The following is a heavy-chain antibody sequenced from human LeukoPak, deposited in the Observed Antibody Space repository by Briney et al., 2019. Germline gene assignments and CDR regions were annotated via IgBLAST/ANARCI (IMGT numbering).Heavy chain of an antibody. CDR3: ARRYCGDVYHFDY. V-gene: IGHV4-59*08. CDR2: IFYSGST. CDR1: GGSISSSY. J-gene: IGHJ4*02. D-gene: IGHD2-21*01. Sequence: SETLSLTCTVFGGSISSSYWSWIRQPPGKGLEYVGYIFYSGSTAYNPSPKSRVTLSLDTSKNPFSLKLSSVTAADSAVYYCARRYCGDVYHFDYWGQGILVTVSS.